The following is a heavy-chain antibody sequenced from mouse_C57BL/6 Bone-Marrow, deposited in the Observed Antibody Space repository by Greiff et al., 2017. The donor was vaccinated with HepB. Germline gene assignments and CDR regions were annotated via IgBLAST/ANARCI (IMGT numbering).Heavy chain of an antibody. J-gene: IGHJ4*01. Sequence: VQLQQSGAELVRPGASVKLSCKASGYTFTDYYINWVKQRPGQGLEWIARINHGSGNTYYHEKLKGKATLTAEKSSSTAYMQLSSLTSEASAVYFCARRDSLWRAMDYWGQGTSVTVSS. CDR1: GYTFTDYY. CDR3: ARRDSLWRAMDY. V-gene: IGHV1-76*01. CDR2: INHGSGNT.